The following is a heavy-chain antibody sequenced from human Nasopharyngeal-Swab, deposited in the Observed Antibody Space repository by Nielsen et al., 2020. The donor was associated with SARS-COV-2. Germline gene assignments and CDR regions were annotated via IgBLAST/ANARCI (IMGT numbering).Heavy chain of an antibody. J-gene: IGHJ6*02. CDR2: INPSGGST. Sequence: ASVKVSCKASGYSFTSYYMHWVRQAPGQGLEWMGIINPSGGSTSYAQKFQGGVTMTRDTSTSTVYMELSSLRSEDTAVYYCARVLGATDGMDVWGQGTTVTVS. CDR3: ARVLGATDGMDV. CDR1: GYSFTSYY. D-gene: IGHD1-26*01. V-gene: IGHV1-46*01.